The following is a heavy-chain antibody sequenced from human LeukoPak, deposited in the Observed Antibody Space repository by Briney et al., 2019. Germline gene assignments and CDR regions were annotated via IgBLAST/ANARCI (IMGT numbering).Heavy chain of an antibody. CDR1: GFTFSSYW. V-gene: IGHV3-30-3*01. CDR3: ARDHLFFDY. CDR2: ILYDGSRK. J-gene: IGHJ4*02. Sequence: QTGGSLRLSCAASGFTFSSYWMSWVRQAPGKGLEWLAVILYDGSRKYYADSVKGRFTISRDNSKNTLFLQMNSLRVEDTAMYYCARDHLFFDYWGQGTLVTVSS.